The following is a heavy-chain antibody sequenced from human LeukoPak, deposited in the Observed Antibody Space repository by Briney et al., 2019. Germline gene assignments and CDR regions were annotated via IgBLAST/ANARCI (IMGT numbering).Heavy chain of an antibody. D-gene: IGHD3-3*01. Sequence: GGSLRLSCSASGFDFGDYNMIWFRQAPGKGLEWGSFIGRSYNIGYADSVKGRCTISRDNAKASLYLQMNSLRGEDTAVYFCARGHSANDFRVYWGQGILVTVSS. CDR2: IGRSYNI. J-gene: IGHJ4*02. V-gene: IGHV3-69-1*01. CDR1: GFDFGDYN. CDR3: ARGHSANDFRVY.